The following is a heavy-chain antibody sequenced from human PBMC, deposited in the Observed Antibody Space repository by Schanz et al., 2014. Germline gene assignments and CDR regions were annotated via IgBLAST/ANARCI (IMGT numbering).Heavy chain of an antibody. D-gene: IGHD3-3*01. J-gene: IGHJ4*02. V-gene: IGHV3-30*03. CDR3: ARDKGGYYPFDY. Sequence: QVQLVESGGGVVQPGRSLRLSCAGSGFSFSGFGMHWVRQAPGKGLEWVAVISYDGRNKYFADSVKGRFTISRDNSKNTLFLQVNSLRAEDTAVYYCARDKGGYYPFDYWGRGTLVTVSS. CDR1: GFSFSGFG. CDR2: ISYDGRNK.